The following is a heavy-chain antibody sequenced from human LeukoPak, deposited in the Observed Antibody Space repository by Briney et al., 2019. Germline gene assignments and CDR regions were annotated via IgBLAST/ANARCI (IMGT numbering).Heavy chain of an antibody. Sequence: SGGSLRLSCAASGFTFDDYGMSWVRQAPGKGLEWVSAVSGSGSTTYYARSVKGRFTVSRDNSKNTLYLQMNSLRVDDTAVYYCAKSLDYGGNRARLDFWGQGTLVTVSS. CDR1: GFTFDDYG. D-gene: IGHD4-23*01. CDR3: AKSLDYGGNRARLDF. J-gene: IGHJ4*02. CDR2: VSGSGSTT. V-gene: IGHV3-23*01.